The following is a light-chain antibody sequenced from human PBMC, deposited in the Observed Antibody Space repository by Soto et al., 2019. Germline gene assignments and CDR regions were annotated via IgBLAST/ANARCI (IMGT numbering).Light chain of an antibody. CDR1: RSDVGGYKY. V-gene: IGLV2-11*01. J-gene: IGLJ2*01. CDR2: DVA. Sequence: QSALTQPRSVSGSPGQSVTISCTGSRSDVGGYKYVSWYQQFPGKAPKLIIYDVAKRPSGVPGRFSGSKSGNTASLTISGLQAEHEGDYYCCSYGGGRTPLGFGGGTKLTVL. CDR3: CSYGGGRTPLG.